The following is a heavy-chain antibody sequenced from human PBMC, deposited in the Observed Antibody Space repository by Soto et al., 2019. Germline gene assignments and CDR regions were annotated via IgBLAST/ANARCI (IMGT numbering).Heavy chain of an antibody. CDR2: IYYSGST. V-gene: IGHV4-39*01. J-gene: IGHJ6*02. Sequence: SETLSLTCTVSGGSISSSSCYWGWIRQPPGKGLEWIGSIYYSGSTYYNPSLKSRVTISVDTSKNQFSLKLSSVTAADTAVYYCARTYSSSWYHYYYGMDVWGQGPTVTVSS. CDR3: ARTYSSSWYHYYYGMDV. CDR1: GGSISSSSCY. D-gene: IGHD6-13*01.